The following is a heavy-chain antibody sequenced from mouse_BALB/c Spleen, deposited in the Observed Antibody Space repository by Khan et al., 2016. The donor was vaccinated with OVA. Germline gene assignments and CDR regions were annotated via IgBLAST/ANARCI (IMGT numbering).Heavy chain of an antibody. J-gene: IGHJ1*01. V-gene: IGHV1-80*01. Sequence: VELVESGAELVRPGSSVKISCKASGYAFSSYWMNWMKQRPGQGLEWIGQLYPGDGDTNDNGKFEGKATLTADKSSSTAYLQLSSLTSEDSAVYFCARACGYWYFDVWGEGTTVTVSS. CDR3: ARACGYWYFDV. CDR1: GYAFSSYW. CDR2: LYPGDGDT.